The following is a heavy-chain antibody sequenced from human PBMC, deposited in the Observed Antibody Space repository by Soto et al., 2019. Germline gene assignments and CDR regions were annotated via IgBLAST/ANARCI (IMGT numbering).Heavy chain of an antibody. J-gene: IGHJ4*02. V-gene: IGHV3-23*01. CDR1: GFTFSSYA. CDR3: AKASGWFGEFDY. CDR2: ISGSGGST. D-gene: IGHD3-10*01. Sequence: EVQLLESGGGLVQPGGSLRLSCAASGFTFSSYAMSWVREAPGKGLEWVSAISGSGGSTYYADSVKGRFTISRDNSKNTLYLQMNSLRAEDTAVYYCAKASGWFGEFDYWGQGTLVTVSS.